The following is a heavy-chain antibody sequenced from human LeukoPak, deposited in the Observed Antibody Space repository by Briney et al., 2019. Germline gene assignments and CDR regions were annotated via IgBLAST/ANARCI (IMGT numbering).Heavy chain of an antibody. CDR1: GGSISSYY. V-gene: IGHV4-59*01. Sequence: SETLSLTCTVSGGSISSYYWSWIRQPPGKGLEWVGYIYYSGSTNYNPSLKSRVTISVDTSKNQFSLKLSSVTAADTAVYYCARNPGDWFDPWGQGTLVTVSS. J-gene: IGHJ5*02. CDR2: IYYSGST. CDR3: ARNPGDWFDP. D-gene: IGHD1-14*01.